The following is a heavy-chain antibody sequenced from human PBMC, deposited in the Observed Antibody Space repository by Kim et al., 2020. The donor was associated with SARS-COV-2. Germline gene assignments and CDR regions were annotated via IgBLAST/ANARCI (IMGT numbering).Heavy chain of an antibody. J-gene: IGHJ6*02. CDR1: GFTFSSYE. CDR3: ARGGPAFTVTYYYYYYGMDV. CDR2: ISSSGSTI. Sequence: GGSLRLSCAASGFTFSSYEMNWVRQAPGKGLEWVSYISSSGSTIYYADSVKGRFTISRDNAKNSLYLQMNSLRAEDTAVYYCARGGPAFTVTYYYYYYGMDVWGQGTTVTVSS. V-gene: IGHV3-48*03. D-gene: IGHD4-17*01.